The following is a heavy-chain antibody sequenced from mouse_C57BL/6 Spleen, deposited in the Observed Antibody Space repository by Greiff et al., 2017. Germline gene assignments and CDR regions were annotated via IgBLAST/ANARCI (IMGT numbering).Heavy chain of an antibody. CDR2: IDPANGNT. Sequence: EVQLQQSVAELVRPGASVKLSCTASGFNIKNTYMHWVKQRPEQGLEWIGRIDPANGNTKYDPKFKGKATLTADTASNTAYLQLSSLTSEDPAIYSGAVSVTTPFDYWGQGTTLTVAS. V-gene: IGHV14-3*01. CDR3: AVSVTTPFDY. J-gene: IGHJ2*01. D-gene: IGHD2-2*01. CDR1: GFNIKNTY.